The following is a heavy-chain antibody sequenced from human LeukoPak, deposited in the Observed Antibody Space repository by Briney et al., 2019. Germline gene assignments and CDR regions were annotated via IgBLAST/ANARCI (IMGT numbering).Heavy chain of an antibody. D-gene: IGHD3-3*01. CDR1: GGSISSGSYF. J-gene: IGHJ5*02. Sequence: SETLSLTCTVSGGSISSGSYFWSWIRQPAGKGLEWIGRIYTSGSTNYNPSLKSRVTISVDTSKNQFSLKLSSVTAADTAVYYCARDTYDFWSGYSKNWFDPWGQGTLVTVSS. V-gene: IGHV4-61*02. CDR2: IYTSGST. CDR3: ARDTYDFWSGYSKNWFDP.